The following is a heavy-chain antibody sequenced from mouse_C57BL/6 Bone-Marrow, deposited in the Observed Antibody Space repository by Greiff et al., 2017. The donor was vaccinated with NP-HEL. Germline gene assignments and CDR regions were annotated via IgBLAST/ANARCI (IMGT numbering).Heavy chain of an antibody. CDR1: GFTFSDYY. CDR3: AREDSNYVNYAMDY. Sequence: DVKLQESGGGLVQPGGSLKLSCAASGFTFSDYYMYWVRQTPEKRLEWVAYISTGGGSTYYPDTVQGRFPISRDNANNTLYLQMSRMKSEDTAMYYCAREDSNYVNYAMDYWGQGTSVTVSS. D-gene: IGHD2-5*01. J-gene: IGHJ4*01. V-gene: IGHV5-12*01. CDR2: ISTGGGST.